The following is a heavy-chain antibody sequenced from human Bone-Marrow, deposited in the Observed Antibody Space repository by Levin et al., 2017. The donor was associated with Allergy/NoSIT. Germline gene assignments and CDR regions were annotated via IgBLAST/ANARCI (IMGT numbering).Heavy chain of an antibody. CDR3: ARPTTGYYILVLGF. CDR1: GFTFSSYA. V-gene: IGHV3-30*03. CDR2: ISYDGSNK. J-gene: IGHJ4*02. D-gene: IGHD3-9*01. Sequence: PGGSLRLSCAASGFTFSSYAMHWVRQAPGKGLEWVAVISYDGSNKDYTDSVKGRFTISRDNSKNTLYLQMNSLRPEDTAVYYCARPTTGYYILVLGFWGQGTLVTVSS.